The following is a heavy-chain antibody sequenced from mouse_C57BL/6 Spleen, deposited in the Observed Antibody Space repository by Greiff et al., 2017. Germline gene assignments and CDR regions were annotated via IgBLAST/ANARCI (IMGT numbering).Heavy chain of an antibody. CDR2: IDPSDSET. D-gene: IGHD2-3*01. Sequence: QVQLQPPGAELVRPGSSVKLSCKASGYTFTSYWMHWVKQRPIQGLEWIGNIDPSDSETHYNQKFKDKATLTVDKSSSTAYMQLSSLTSEDSAVYYCARHYDGYYVGFAYWGQGTLVTVS. CDR1: GYTFTSYW. J-gene: IGHJ3*01. CDR3: ARHYDGYYVGFAY. V-gene: IGHV1-52*01.